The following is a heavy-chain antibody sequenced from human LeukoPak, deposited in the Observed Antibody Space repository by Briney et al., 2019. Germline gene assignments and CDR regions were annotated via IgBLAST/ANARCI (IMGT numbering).Heavy chain of an antibody. D-gene: IGHD1-26*01. V-gene: IGHV3-48*03. CDR1: GFTFSSYE. J-gene: IGHJ4*02. CDR3: ATLKGWELQRDPVDY. Sequence: GGSLRLSCAASGFTFSSYEMNWVRQAPGKGLEWVSYISSSGSTIYYADSVKGRFTISRDNAKNSLYLQMNSLRAEDTAVYYCATLKGWELQRDPVDYWGQGTLVTVSS. CDR2: ISSSGSTI.